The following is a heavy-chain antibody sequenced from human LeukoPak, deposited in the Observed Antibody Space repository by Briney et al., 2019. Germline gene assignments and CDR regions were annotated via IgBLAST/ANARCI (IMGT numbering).Heavy chain of an antibody. V-gene: IGHV4-61*02. Sequence: SETLSLTCTVSGGSISSGSYYWSWIRQPAGKGLEWIGRIYTSGSTNYNPSLKSRVTISVDTSKNQFSLKLSSVTAADTAVYYCAREWGGYYQPNWFDPWGRGTLVTVSS. J-gene: IGHJ5*01. D-gene: IGHD3-3*01. CDR1: GGSISSGSYY. CDR3: AREWGGYYQPNWFDP. CDR2: IYTSGST.